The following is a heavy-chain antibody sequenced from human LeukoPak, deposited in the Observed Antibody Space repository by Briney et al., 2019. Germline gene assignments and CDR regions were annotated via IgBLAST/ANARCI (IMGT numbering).Heavy chain of an antibody. CDR1: GFTFSSYW. Sequence: GGSLRLSCAASGFTFSSYWMSWVRQAPGKGLEWVANIKRDGSEKYYVDSVKGRFTISRDNAKNSLYLQMNSLRAEDTAVYYCARDLPYYYGSGSYLYFDYWGQGTLVTVSS. D-gene: IGHD3-10*01. CDR3: ARDLPYYYGSGSYLYFDY. V-gene: IGHV3-7*01. J-gene: IGHJ4*02. CDR2: IKRDGSEK.